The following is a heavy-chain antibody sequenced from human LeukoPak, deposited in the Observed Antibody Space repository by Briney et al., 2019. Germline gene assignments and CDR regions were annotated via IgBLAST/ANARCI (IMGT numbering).Heavy chain of an antibody. J-gene: IGHJ4*02. CDR1: GFTFSSYY. Sequence: GGSLRLSCAASGFTFSSYYMSWVRQAPGKGLEWDANIKQDGNEKYYVDSVNGRFTISRDNAKNSLFLQMNTLRVEDTAVYYCARDLFPLVTNFGVLSYFDYWGQGTLVTVSS. CDR2: IKQDGNEK. D-gene: IGHD3-3*01. CDR3: ARDLFPLVTNFGVLSYFDY. V-gene: IGHV3-7*01.